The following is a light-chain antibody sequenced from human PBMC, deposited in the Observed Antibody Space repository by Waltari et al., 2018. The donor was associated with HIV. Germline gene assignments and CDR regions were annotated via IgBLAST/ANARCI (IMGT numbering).Light chain of an antibody. J-gene: IGKJ1*01. Sequence: DLHMPQSPFSLSASLVDRVTLTSRLSQRIASYLNWYQQKPGKAPKLPLYAASSLQSGFPSRFSRSGSGTDFTLTISSLQSEDFATYSCHQTYTSPWTFGQGTKVEI. CDR3: HQTYTSPWT. V-gene: IGKV1-39*01. CDR1: QRIASY. CDR2: AAS.